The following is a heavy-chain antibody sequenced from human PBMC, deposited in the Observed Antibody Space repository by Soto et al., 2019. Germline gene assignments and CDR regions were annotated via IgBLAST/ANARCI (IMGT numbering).Heavy chain of an antibody. CDR2: ISNDERQK. Sequence: GGSLRLSCAASGFTFNNYAMHWVRQAPGKGLDWVAVISNDERQKYYADSVKGRFTISRDNSQNVLYLQMNSLRAEDTALYYCARELGSIFDVDCWGQGTLVTVSS. D-gene: IGHD3-3*01. CDR3: ARELGSIFDVDC. J-gene: IGHJ4*02. CDR1: GFTFNNYA. V-gene: IGHV3-30*04.